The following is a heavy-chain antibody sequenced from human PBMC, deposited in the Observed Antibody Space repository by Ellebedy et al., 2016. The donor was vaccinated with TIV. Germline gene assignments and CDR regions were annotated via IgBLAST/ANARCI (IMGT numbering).Heavy chain of an antibody. D-gene: IGHD3-9*01. CDR1: GGSISSYY. V-gene: IGHV4-59*12. Sequence: MPSETLSLTCTVSGGSISSYYWSWIRQPPGKGLEWIGFICYSGSTNYNPSLKSRVTISVDRSKNQFSLKLSNVTAADTAVYYCARKGSYDILTGYYIDFDYWGQGTLVTVSS. CDR3: ARKGSYDILTGYYIDFDY. J-gene: IGHJ4*02. CDR2: ICYSGST.